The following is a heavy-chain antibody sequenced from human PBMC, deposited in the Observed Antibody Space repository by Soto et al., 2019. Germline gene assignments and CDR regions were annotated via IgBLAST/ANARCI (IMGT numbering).Heavy chain of an antibody. Sequence: EVQLVESGGGLVQPGRSLRLSCAASGFTFDDYAMHWVRQAPGKGLEWVSGISWNSGSIGYADSVKGRFTISRDNAKKSLYLQMNSLRAEDTALYYCAKDKVPYDFWSGQPFDPWGQGTLVTVSS. CDR3: AKDKVPYDFWSGQPFDP. CDR1: GFTFDDYA. D-gene: IGHD3-3*01. V-gene: IGHV3-9*01. CDR2: ISWNSGSI. J-gene: IGHJ5*02.